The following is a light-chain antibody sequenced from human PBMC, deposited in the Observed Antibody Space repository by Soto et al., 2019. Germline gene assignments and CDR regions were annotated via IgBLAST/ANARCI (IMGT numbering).Light chain of an antibody. CDR3: QQYKAYSYT. CDR2: KAS. V-gene: IGKV1-5*03. J-gene: IGKJ2*01. CDR1: QSLNIW. Sequence: DIEMTQSPSTLSASVGDRVTITCRATQSLNIWLAWYQQKPGKAPKLLISKASSLESGVPSRFSGSGSGTEFGLTISRLQPDDFATYYCQQYKAYSYTFGQGTKLDMK.